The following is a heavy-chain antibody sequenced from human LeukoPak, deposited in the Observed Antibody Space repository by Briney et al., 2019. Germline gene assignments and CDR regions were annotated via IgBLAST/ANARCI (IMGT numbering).Heavy chain of an antibody. D-gene: IGHD2-15*01. CDR3: ARRPGGGAALDY. CDR2: IYYSGST. V-gene: IGHV4-59*08. J-gene: IGHJ4*02. Sequence: PSETLSLTCAAYGGSFSGYYRSWIRQPPGKGLEWIGYIYYSGSTNYNPSLKSRVTISVDTSKNQFSLKLNSVTAADTAVYYCARRPGGGAALDYWGQGTPVTVSS. CDR1: GGSFSGYY.